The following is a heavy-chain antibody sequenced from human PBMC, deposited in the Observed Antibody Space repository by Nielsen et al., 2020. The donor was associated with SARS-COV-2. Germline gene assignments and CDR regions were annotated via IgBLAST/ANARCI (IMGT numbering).Heavy chain of an antibody. CDR2: IGGSGAST. CDR1: GMTFNNYA. V-gene: IGHV3-23*01. J-gene: IGHJ4*02. D-gene: IGHD6-13*01. CDR3: GRCSYRIWEAAAGKFDD. Sequence: GESLKISCAASGMTFNNYAMSWVRQAPGKGLEWVSSIGGSGASTFYADSVQGRFTISRDNSNNILYLDMNSLSAEDTATYYCGRCSYRIWEAAAGKFDDWGRGALVTVSS.